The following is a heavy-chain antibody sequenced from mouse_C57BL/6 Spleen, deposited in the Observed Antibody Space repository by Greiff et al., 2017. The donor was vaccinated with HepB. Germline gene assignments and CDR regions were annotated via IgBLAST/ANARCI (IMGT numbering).Heavy chain of an antibody. CDR3: ARDRSSYDFAMDY. CDR2: ISYDGSN. Sequence: ESGPGLVKPSQSLSLTCSVTGYSITSGYYWNWIRQFPGNKLEWMGYISYDGSNNYNPSLKNRISITRDTSKNQFFLKLNSVTTEDTATYYCARDRSSYDFAMDYWGQGTSVTVSS. J-gene: IGHJ4*01. D-gene: IGHD1-1*01. CDR1: GYSITSGYY. V-gene: IGHV3-6*01.